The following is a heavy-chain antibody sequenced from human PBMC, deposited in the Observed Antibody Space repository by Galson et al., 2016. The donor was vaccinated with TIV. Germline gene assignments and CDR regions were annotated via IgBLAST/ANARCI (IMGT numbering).Heavy chain of an antibody. V-gene: IGHV4-39*07. CDR3: VRGGITVYGVITTKAHFDY. J-gene: IGHJ4*02. CDR1: GGSISSRTYY. Sequence: LSLTCSVSGGSISSRTYYWGWIRQPPGRGLEWIGSFFHSGSTYYNPSLKNRVTMSGDTSTQFSLKLTSVTATDTAVYYCVRGGITVYGVITTKAHFDYWGQGTLVTVSS. D-gene: IGHD3-3*01. CDR2: FFHSGST.